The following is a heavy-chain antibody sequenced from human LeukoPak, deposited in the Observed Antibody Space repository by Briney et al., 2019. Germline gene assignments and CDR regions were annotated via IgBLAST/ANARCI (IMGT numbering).Heavy chain of an antibody. CDR3: ARGTAGRYSYGYIGYYFDY. V-gene: IGHV6-1*01. CDR2: TYYRSKWYN. CDR1: GDSVSSNSAA. D-gene: IGHD5-18*01. Sequence: SQTLSLTCAISGDSVSSNSAAWNWIRQSPSRGLEWLGRTYYRSKWYNDYAVSVKSRITINPDTSKNQFSLQLNSVTPEDTAVYYCARGTAGRYSYGYIGYYFDYWGQGTLVTVSS. J-gene: IGHJ4*02.